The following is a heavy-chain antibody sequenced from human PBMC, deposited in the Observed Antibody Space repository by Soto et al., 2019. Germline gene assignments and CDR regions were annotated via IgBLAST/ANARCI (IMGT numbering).Heavy chain of an antibody. CDR2: IYSGGST. J-gene: IGHJ6*02. Sequence: GGSLRLSCAASGFTVSSNYMSWVRQAPGKGLEWVSVIYSGGSTYYADSVKGRFTISRDNSKNTLYLQMNSLRAEDTAVYYCARPRETCSTTSCYRGGGYYGMDVWGQGTTVTVSS. D-gene: IGHD2-2*01. CDR3: ARPRETCSTTSCYRGGGYYGMDV. V-gene: IGHV3-53*01. CDR1: GFTVSSNY.